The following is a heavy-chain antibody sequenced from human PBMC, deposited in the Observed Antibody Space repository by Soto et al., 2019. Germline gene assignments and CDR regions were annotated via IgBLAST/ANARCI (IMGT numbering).Heavy chain of an antibody. CDR2: TYYRSKWYN. J-gene: IGHJ4*02. D-gene: IGHD4-4*01. Sequence: SQTLSLTCAISGDSVSSNSAAWNWIRQSPSRGLEWLERTYYRSKWYNDYAVSVKSRITINPDTSKNQFSLQLNSVTPEDTAVYYCARGGDYTEDGTPPGYCGQGTLVIVSS. CDR3: ARGGDYTEDGTPPGY. V-gene: IGHV6-1*01. CDR1: GDSVSSNSAA.